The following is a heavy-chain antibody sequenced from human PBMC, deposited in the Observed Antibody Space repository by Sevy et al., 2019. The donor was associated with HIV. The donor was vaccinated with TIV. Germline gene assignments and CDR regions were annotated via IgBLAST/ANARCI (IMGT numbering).Heavy chain of an antibody. D-gene: IGHD6-6*01. CDR1: GFTFSSYS. V-gene: IGHV3-21*01. CDR2: ISSSSSYI. J-gene: IGHJ4*02. Sequence: GGSLRLSCAASGFTFSSYSMNWVRQAPGKGLEWVSSISSSSSYIYYADSVKGRFTISRDNAKNSLYLQMNSLRAEDTAVYYCARGSTAAHPVYFDYWGQGTLVTVSS. CDR3: ARGSTAAHPVYFDY.